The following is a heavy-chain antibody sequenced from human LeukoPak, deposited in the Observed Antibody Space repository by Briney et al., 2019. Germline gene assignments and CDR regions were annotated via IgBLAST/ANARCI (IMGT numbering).Heavy chain of an antibody. CDR2: VYYSGTT. CDR1: GGSFSGYY. CDR3: ARRFRVIMVRGPPGYGMEV. V-gene: IGHV4-34*01. D-gene: IGHD3-10*01. Sequence: SETLSLTCAVYGGSFSGYYWCWIRQPPGKGLEWIGGVYYSGTTYDNPSLKSRVTVSVDTSKNQFSLKLNSMTAADTAVYYCARRFRVIMVRGPPGYGMEVWGQGTTVTVSS. J-gene: IGHJ6*02.